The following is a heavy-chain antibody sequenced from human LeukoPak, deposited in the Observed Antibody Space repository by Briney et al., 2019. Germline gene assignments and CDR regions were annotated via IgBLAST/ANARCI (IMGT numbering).Heavy chain of an antibody. CDR1: GGSFSGYY. Sequence: KPSETLSLTCAVYGGSFSGYYWSWIRQPPGKGLEWIGEINHSGSTNYNPSLKSRVTISVDTSKNQFSLKLSSVTAADTAVYYCARMAEMATIGYWGQGTLVTVSS. V-gene: IGHV4-34*01. D-gene: IGHD5-24*01. CDR2: INHSGST. CDR3: ARMAEMATIGY. J-gene: IGHJ4*02.